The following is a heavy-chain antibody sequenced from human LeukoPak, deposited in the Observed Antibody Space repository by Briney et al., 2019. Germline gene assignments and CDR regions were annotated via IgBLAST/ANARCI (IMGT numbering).Heavy chain of an antibody. J-gene: IGHJ5*02. D-gene: IGHD3-10*01. CDR3: ARGVGRFGELYNNWFDP. CDR1: GGSIRSYY. CDR2: IYYSGST. Sequence: SETLSLTCTVSGGSIRSYYWSWIRQPPGKGLEWIAYIYYSGSTNYNPSLKSRVTISVDTSKNQFSLKLSSVTAADTAVYYCARGVGRFGELYNNWFDPWGQGTLVTVSS. V-gene: IGHV4-59*08.